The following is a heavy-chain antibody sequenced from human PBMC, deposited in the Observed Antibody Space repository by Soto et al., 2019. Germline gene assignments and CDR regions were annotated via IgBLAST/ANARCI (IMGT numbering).Heavy chain of an antibody. J-gene: IGHJ6*02. D-gene: IGHD3-22*01. Sequence: GGSLRLSCSASGFTFSSYAMHWVRQAPGKGLEYVSAISSNGGSTYYADSVKGRFTISRDNSKNTLYLQMSSLRAEDTAVYYCVKSRYDSSGYYYYYYYGMDVWGQGTTVTVSS. CDR1: GFTFSSYA. V-gene: IGHV3-64D*08. CDR3: VKSRYDSSGYYYYYYYGMDV. CDR2: ISSNGGST.